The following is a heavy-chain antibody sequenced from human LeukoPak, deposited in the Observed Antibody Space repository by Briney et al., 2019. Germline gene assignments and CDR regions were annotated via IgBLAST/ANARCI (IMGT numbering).Heavy chain of an antibody. CDR1: GYTLTELS. D-gene: IGHD1-1*01. CDR2: INPNSGGT. J-gene: IGHJ5*02. Sequence: ASVKVSCKVSGYTLTELSMHWVRQAPGQGLEWMGWINPNSGGTNYAQKFQGRVTMTRDTSISTAYMELSRLRSDDTAVYYCARRTTGTTTDPWGQGTLVTVSS. V-gene: IGHV1-2*02. CDR3: ARRTTGTTTDP.